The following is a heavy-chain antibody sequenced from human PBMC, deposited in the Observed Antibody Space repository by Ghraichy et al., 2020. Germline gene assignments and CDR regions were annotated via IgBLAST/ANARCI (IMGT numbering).Heavy chain of an antibody. CDR1: GGSISSSSYY. D-gene: IGHD1-14*01. CDR2: IYYSGTT. Sequence: SETLSLTCTVSGGSISSSSYYWGYIRQPPGKGLEWIGSIYYSGTTYYNPSLKSRVTISVDTSKNQFSLKLSSVTAADTAVYYCARRPYNNFWGPLYFDYWGQGTLVTVSS. J-gene: IGHJ4*02. V-gene: IGHV4-39*01. CDR3: ARRPYNNFWGPLYFDY.